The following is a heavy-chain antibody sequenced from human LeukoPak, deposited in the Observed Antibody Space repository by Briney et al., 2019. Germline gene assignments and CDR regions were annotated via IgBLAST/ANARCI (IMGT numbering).Heavy chain of an antibody. CDR1: GFTFSGYW. V-gene: IGHV3-74*01. Sequence: GGSLRLSCAASGFTFSGYWMHWVRQAPGKGLVWVSRINSDGSSTIYADSVKGRLTISRDNAKNTLYLQMNSLRAEDTAVYYCAGGYFYYYTDVWGKGTTVTVSS. J-gene: IGHJ6*03. CDR2: INSDGSST. CDR3: AGGYFYYYTDV.